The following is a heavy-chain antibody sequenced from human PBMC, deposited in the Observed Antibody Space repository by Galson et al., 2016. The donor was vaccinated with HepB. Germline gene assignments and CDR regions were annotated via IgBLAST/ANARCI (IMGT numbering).Heavy chain of an antibody. V-gene: IGHV3-33*08. CDR1: GFTISSYG. CDR3: ARDRFCSNTRCYGWLDP. D-gene: IGHD2-2*01. Sequence: SLRLSCAASGFTISSYGVHWVRHVPGKALEWVALIWHDGSNKFYADSVKGRFTTSRDNSKNRLYLQMNSLTVEDTAVYYCARDRFCSNTRCYGWLDPWGQGTLVTVSS. CDR2: IWHDGSNK. J-gene: IGHJ5*02.